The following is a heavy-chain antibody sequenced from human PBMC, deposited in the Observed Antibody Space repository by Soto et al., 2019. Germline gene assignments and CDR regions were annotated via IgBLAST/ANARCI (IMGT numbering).Heavy chain of an antibody. Sequence: PGESLKISCKGSGYSFTSYWISWVRQMPGKGLEWMGRIDPSDSYTNYSPSFQGHVTISADKSISTAYLQWSSLKASDTAMYYCARYSADYYDILTGYYKGYYYGMDVWGQGTTVTVS. CDR1: GYSFTSYW. V-gene: IGHV5-10-1*01. D-gene: IGHD3-9*01. CDR2: IDPSDSYT. CDR3: ARYSADYYDILTGYYKGYYYGMDV. J-gene: IGHJ6*02.